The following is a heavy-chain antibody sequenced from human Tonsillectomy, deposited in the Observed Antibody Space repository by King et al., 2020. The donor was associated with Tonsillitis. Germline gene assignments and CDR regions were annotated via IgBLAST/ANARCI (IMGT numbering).Heavy chain of an antibody. CDR1: GFSLSTTGMC. CDR3: ARTYFDPATGYYHYYMDV. CDR2: IDWNADK. V-gene: IGHV2-70*11. Sequence: VTLKESGPALVKPTQTLTLTCTFSGFSLSTTGMCVSWIRQPPGKALEWLARIDWNADKYYSTSLKTRLTISKDTPKNQVVLTMTNMDPVDTATYYCARTYFDPATGYYHYYMDVWGKGTTVTVSS. J-gene: IGHJ6*03. D-gene: IGHD1-1*01.